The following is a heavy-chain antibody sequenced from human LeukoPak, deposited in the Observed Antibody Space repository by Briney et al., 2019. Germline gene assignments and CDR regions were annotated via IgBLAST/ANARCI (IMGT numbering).Heavy chain of an antibody. CDR1: GFTFSSYS. Sequence: GGSLRLSCAASGFTFSSYSMNWVRQAPGKGLEGVSSISSSSSYIYYADSVKGRFTISRDNAKNSPYLQMNSLRAEDTAVYYCAELGITMIGGVWGKGTTVTISS. V-gene: IGHV3-21*01. D-gene: IGHD3-10*02. CDR3: AELGITMIGGV. J-gene: IGHJ6*04. CDR2: ISSSSSYI.